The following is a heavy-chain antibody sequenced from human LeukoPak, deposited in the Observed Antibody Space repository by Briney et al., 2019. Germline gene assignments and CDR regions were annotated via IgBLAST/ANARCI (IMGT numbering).Heavy chain of an antibody. CDR2: INPSGGST. J-gene: IGHJ4*02. D-gene: IGHD6-19*01. Sequence: ASVKVSCKASGYTFTSYYMHWVRQAPGQGLEWMGIINPSGGSTSYAQKFQGRVTMTRDTSTSTVYMELSSLRAEDTAVYYCARVPIRYSSGWYEDYWGQGTLVTVSS. CDR3: ARVPIRYSSGWYEDY. V-gene: IGHV1-46*01. CDR1: GYTFTSYY.